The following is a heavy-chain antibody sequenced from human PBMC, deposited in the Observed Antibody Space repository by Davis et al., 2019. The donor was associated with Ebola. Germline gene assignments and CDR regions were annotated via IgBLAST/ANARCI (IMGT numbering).Heavy chain of an antibody. J-gene: IGHJ4*02. D-gene: IGHD5-24*01. CDR3: ARQRRDGYSDFDY. CDR1: GDSISSYY. Sequence: SETLSLTCTLSGDSISSYYWSWIRQPPGKGLDWIGYIYYSGNTNYNPSLKSRVTISVDTSKNQFSLKLRSVTAADTAVYYCARQRRDGYSDFDYWGLGTLVTVSS. CDR2: IYYSGNT. V-gene: IGHV4-59*08.